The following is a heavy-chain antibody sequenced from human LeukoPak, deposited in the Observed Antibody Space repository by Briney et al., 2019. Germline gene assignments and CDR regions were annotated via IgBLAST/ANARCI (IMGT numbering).Heavy chain of an antibody. Sequence: GGSLRLSXAASGFTFSDYYMSWIRQAPGKGLEWVSYISSSGSTIYYADSVKGRFTISRDNAKNSLYLQMNSLRAEDTAVYYCAREISRGDYHAFDPWGQGTLVTVSS. V-gene: IGHV3-11*04. CDR3: AREISRGDYHAFDP. J-gene: IGHJ5*02. D-gene: IGHD4-17*01. CDR2: ISSSGSTI. CDR1: GFTFSDYY.